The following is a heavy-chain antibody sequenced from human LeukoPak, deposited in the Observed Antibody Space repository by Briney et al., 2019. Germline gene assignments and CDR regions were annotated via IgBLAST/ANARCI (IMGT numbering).Heavy chain of an antibody. CDR1: GGSISSYY. V-gene: IGHV4-59*01. Sequence: SETLSLTCTVSGGSISSYYWSWIRQPPGRGLEWIGCIYSSGSTNYNPSLKSRLTISVDASKNQFSLKLTSVTAADTAVYYCARAYYYGSGSYGLDYWGQGTLVTVSS. CDR3: ARAYYYGSGSYGLDY. D-gene: IGHD3-10*01. J-gene: IGHJ4*02. CDR2: IYSSGST.